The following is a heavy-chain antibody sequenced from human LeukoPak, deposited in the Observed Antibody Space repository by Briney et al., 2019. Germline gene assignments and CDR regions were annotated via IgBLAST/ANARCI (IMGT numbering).Heavy chain of an antibody. J-gene: IGHJ6*02. CDR1: GGTFSSYA. Sequence: SVKVSCKASGGTFSSYAISWVRQAPGQGLEWMGGIIPIFGTANYAQKFQGRVTITADESTSTAYMELSSLRSEDTAVYYCAREKVVTMVREELYYYGMDVWGQGTTVTVSS. D-gene: IGHD3-10*01. V-gene: IGHV1-69*13. CDR2: IIPIFGTA. CDR3: AREKVVTMVREELYYYGMDV.